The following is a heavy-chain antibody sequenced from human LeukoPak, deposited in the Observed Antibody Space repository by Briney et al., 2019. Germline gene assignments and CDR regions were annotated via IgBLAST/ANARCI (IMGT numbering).Heavy chain of an antibody. V-gene: IGHV3-21*01. Sequence: PGGSLRLSCSASGFTFSTYTMTWVRQAPGKGLEWVSSISSSSSYIYYADSVKGRFTISRDNAKNSLYLQMDSLRAEDTAVYYCARGADGVSSNSRGWLDPWGQGTLVTVSS. D-gene: IGHD2-15*01. J-gene: IGHJ5*02. CDR1: GFTFSTYT. CDR3: ARGADGVSSNSRGWLDP. CDR2: ISSSSSYI.